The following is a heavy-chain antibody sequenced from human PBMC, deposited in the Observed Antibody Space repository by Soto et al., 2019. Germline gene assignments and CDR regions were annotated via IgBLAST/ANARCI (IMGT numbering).Heavy chain of an antibody. J-gene: IGHJ4*02. D-gene: IGHD5-12*01. V-gene: IGHV3-73*01. CDR1: GFTFSGSA. CDR3: IASVDDTFLDH. Sequence: GGSLRLSCAASGFTFSGSAMHWVRQASGKGLEWVGRIRNKANNYATAYGASVKGRFIISRDESKNTEYLQMNSLKTEDTAVYYCIASVDDTFLDHRARGSLVTVSS. CDR2: IRNKANNYAT.